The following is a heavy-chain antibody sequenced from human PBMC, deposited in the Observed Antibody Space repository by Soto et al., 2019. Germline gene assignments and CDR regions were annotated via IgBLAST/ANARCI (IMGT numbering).Heavy chain of an antibody. CDR2: INAGNGNT. Sequence: ASVKVSCKASGYTFTSYAMHWVRQAPGQRLEWMGWINAGNGNTKYSQKFQGRVTITRDTSASTAYMELSSLRSEDTAVYYCARDLLRFLETYYMDVWGKGTTVTVSS. J-gene: IGHJ6*03. D-gene: IGHD3-3*01. CDR3: ARDLLRFLETYYMDV. CDR1: GYTFTSYA. V-gene: IGHV1-3*01.